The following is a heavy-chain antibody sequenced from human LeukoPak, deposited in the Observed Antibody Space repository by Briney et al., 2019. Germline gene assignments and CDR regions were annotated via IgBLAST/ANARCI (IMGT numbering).Heavy chain of an antibody. CDR2: IVGDGVGT. V-gene: IGHV3-23*01. CDR3: ARRVGGTPDY. Sequence: GGSLRLSCAASGFFFKNYAMMWGRQAPRGGVEGGSAIVGDGVGTDYAESLKGRVTISRDTFKDTVYLEMNTLTAEDTALYYFARRVGGTPDYWGLGTLVTVAS. J-gene: IGHJ4*02. CDR1: GFFFKNYA. D-gene: IGHD1-26*01.